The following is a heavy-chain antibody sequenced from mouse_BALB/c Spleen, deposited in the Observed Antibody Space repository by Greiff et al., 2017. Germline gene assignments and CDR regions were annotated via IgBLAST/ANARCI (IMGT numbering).Heavy chain of an antibody. CDR3: VRDYAAWFAY. D-gene: IGHD6-5*01. Sequence: EVKLMESGAGLVQPKGSLKLSCAASGFTFTTYAMNWVRQAPGKGLEWVARIRSKSNNYATYYADSVKDRFTISRDDSQSMLYLQMNNLKTEDTAMYYGVRDYAAWFAYWGQGTLVTVSA. V-gene: IGHV10-1*02. CDR1: GFTFTTYA. J-gene: IGHJ3*01. CDR2: IRSKSNNYAT.